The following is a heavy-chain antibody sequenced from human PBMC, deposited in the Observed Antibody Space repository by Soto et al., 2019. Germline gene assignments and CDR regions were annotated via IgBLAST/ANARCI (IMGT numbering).Heavy chain of an antibody. Sequence: XSVKVSCKAAGYPLTSYAMHWVRQAPGQRLEWMGWINAGNGNTKYSQKFQGRVTITRDTSASTAYMELSSLRSEDTAVYYCARAPVYRGAFDIWGQGTMVTVSS. CDR2: INAGNGNT. J-gene: IGHJ3*02. CDR3: ARAPVYRGAFDI. CDR1: GYPLTSYA. D-gene: IGHD4-4*01. V-gene: IGHV1-3*01.